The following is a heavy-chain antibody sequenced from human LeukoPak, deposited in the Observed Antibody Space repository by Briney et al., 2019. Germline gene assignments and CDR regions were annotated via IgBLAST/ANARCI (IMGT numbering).Heavy chain of an antibody. CDR2: VYHSGST. V-gene: IGHV4-4*02. CDR3: ARVEYCSGGSCYSFDY. CDR1: GFTFSIYDL. J-gene: IGHJ4*02. Sequence: GSLRLSCAASGFTFSIYDLSWVRQPPGKGLEWIGEVYHSGSTNYNPSLKSRVTISVDKSKNQFSLKLSSVTAADTAVYYCARVEYCSGGSCYSFDYWGQGTLVTVSS. D-gene: IGHD2-15*01.